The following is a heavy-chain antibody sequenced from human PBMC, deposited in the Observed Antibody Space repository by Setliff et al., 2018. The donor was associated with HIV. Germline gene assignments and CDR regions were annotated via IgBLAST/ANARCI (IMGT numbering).Heavy chain of an antibody. CDR3: ARDRWVWGGSDSGYYYYFMDV. J-gene: IGHJ6*03. V-gene: IGHV1-2*06. D-gene: IGHD6-19*01. Sequence: ASVKVSCKTSGYIFTGYYIHWVRQAPGQGLEWMGRINPNNGDTNSAQKFQGRVTMTRDTSISTAYMELSRLRSDDTAVYYCARDRWVWGGSDSGYYYYFMDVWGKGTTVTVSS. CDR1: GYIFTGYY. CDR2: INPNNGDT.